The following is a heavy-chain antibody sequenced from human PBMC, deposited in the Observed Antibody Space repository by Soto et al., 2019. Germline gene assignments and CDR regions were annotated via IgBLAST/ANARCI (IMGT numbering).Heavy chain of an antibody. CDR3: ARDPGAGAGTSLFL. D-gene: IGHD6-19*01. CDR1: GGSISNNTW. CDR2: IYHSGST. J-gene: IGHJ4*02. Sequence: QVQLQESGPGLVKPSGTLSLTCAVSGGSISNNTWWSWVRQPPGKGLEWIGEIYHSGSTNYNPSLKSRVPISVDQSRNQFSLRLSSVTAADTAVYYCARDPGAGAGTSLFLWGQGTLVTVSS. V-gene: IGHV4-4*02.